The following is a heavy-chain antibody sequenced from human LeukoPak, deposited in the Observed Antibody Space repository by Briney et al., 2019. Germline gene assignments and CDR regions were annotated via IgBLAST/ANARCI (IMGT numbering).Heavy chain of an antibody. J-gene: IGHJ6*03. Sequence: SETLSLTCAVYGGSFSGYYWSWIRQPPGKGPEWIGEINHSGSTNYNPSLKSRVTISVDTSKNQFSLKLSSVTAADTAVYYCARGLKQWLVRYYYYYYMDVWGKGTTVTVSS. CDR1: GGSFSGYY. V-gene: IGHV4-34*01. CDR3: ARGLKQWLVRYYYYYYMDV. CDR2: INHSGST. D-gene: IGHD6-19*01.